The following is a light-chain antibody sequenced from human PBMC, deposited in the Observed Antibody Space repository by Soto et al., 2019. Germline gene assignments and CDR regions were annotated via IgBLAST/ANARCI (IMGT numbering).Light chain of an antibody. J-gene: IGKJ2*01. CDR1: QDISNY. CDR2: DAS. Sequence: DIQMTQSPSSLSASVGDRVTITCQASQDISNYLNWYQQKPGKAPMLLIYDASNLETGVPSRFSGSGSGKDFSFTISSLQPEDIATSYCQQYDNLPYTFGQGTKLEIK. V-gene: IGKV1-33*01. CDR3: QQYDNLPYT.